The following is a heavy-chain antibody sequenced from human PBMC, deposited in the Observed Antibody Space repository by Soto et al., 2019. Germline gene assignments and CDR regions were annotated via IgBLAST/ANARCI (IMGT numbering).Heavy chain of an antibody. CDR2: IYYSGST. J-gene: IGHJ3*02. D-gene: IGHD3-16*01. Sequence: SETQSLTSTVSGGSISSSSYYWGWIRQPPGKGLEWIGSIYYSGSTYYNPSLKSRVTISVDTSKNQFSLKLSSVTAADTAAYYCARLYVDAFDIWGQGTMVTVSS. CDR3: ARLYVDAFDI. V-gene: IGHV4-39*01. CDR1: GGSISSSSYY.